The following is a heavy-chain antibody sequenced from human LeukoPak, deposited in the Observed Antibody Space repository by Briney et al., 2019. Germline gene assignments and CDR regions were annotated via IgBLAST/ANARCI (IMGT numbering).Heavy chain of an antibody. J-gene: IGHJ5*02. D-gene: IGHD1-7*01. Sequence: SEPLSYTCTVSGGSISSSSYYWGWIRQPPGKGLEWIGSIYYSGSTYYNPSLKSRVTISVATFKNQFSLKLSSVTAADTAVYYCARGRPITGTLGPPNWFDPWGQGTLVTVSS. V-gene: IGHV4-39*07. CDR2: IYYSGST. CDR1: GGSISSSSYY. CDR3: ARGRPITGTLGPPNWFDP.